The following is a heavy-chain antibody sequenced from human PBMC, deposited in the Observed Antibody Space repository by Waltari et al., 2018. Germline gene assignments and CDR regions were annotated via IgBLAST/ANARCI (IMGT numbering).Heavy chain of an antibody. V-gene: IGHV3-21*01. J-gene: IGHJ3*02. CDR2: ISILSYI. CDR1: GFTLSTYS. D-gene: IGHD4-17*01. CDR3: GRDVYGDYVGGGGGAFDI. Sequence: EVQLVESGGGLVKPGGSLRLSCAASGFTLSTYSMNWVRQAPGSGLGGVSAISILSYIYSVDSVKGRFTSSRDNAKNALYLQMTSLSAEDTAVYYCGRDVYGDYVGGGGGAFDIWGQGTMVTVSS.